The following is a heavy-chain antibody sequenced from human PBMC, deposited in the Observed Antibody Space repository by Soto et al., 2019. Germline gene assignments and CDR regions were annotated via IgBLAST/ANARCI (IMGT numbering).Heavy chain of an antibody. CDR3: ARDIAPAELFAY. V-gene: IGHV1-18*04. Sequence: ASVEGSCKASGYAFTSYGISWVRQAPGQGLEWMGWISAYNGNTNYAQKLQGRVTMTTDTSTSTAYMELRSLRSDDTAVYYCARDIAPAELFAYRGQRSLVTGSS. CDR2: ISAYNGNT. J-gene: IGHJ4*02. CDR1: GYAFTSYG. D-gene: IGHD6-13*01.